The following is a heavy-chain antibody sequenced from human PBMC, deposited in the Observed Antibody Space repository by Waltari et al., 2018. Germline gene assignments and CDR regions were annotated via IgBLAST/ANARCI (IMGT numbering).Heavy chain of an antibody. CDR3: AKDRPKLERTTAAAEYYFDY. CDR2: ISGSGGST. J-gene: IGHJ4*02. Sequence: EVQLLESGGGLVQPGGSLRLSCAASGFTFSSYAMSWVRQAPGKGLEWVSAISGSGGSTYYADSVKGRFTISRDNSKNTLYLQMNSLRAEDTAVYYCAKDRPKLERTTAAAEYYFDYWGQGTLVTVSS. CDR1: GFTFSSYA. D-gene: IGHD6-13*01. V-gene: IGHV3-23*01.